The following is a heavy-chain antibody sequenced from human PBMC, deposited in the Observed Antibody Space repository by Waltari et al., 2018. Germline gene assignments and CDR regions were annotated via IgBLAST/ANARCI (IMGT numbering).Heavy chain of an antibody. CDR2: ISWNSGSI. Sequence: EVQLVESGGGLVQPGRSLRLSCAAPGFTFDDYAMHWFRQAPGKGLEWVSGISWNSGSIGYADSVKGRFTISRDNAKNSLYLQMNSLRAEDTALYYCAKDEGAARFHAFDIWGQGTMVTVSS. CDR1: GFTFDDYA. D-gene: IGHD6-6*01. J-gene: IGHJ3*02. V-gene: IGHV3-9*01. CDR3: AKDEGAARFHAFDI.